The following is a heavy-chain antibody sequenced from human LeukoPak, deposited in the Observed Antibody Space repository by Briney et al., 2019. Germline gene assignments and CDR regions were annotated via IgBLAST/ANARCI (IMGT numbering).Heavy chain of an antibody. D-gene: IGHD1-26*01. V-gene: IGHV4-34*01. J-gene: IGHJ4*02. CDR1: GGSISSYY. CDR3: ARVGGLLREGNFDY. Sequence: SETLSLTCTVPGGSISSYYWSWIRQPPGKGLEWIGEINHSGSTNYNPSLKSRVTISVDTSKNQFSLKLSSVTAADTAVYYCARVGGLLREGNFDYWGQGTLVTVSS. CDR2: INHSGST.